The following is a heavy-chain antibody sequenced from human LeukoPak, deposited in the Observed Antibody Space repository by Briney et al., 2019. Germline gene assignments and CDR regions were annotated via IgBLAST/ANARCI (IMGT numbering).Heavy chain of an antibody. D-gene: IGHD2-21*02. Sequence: SETLSLTCSVSGDSVTSDGYYWTWIRQHPDKGLEWIGYISNSGTASCNPSLESRVSISVDTSYNQFSLRLNSVTAADTAVYYCARDVVVTSSPDAFDIWGQGTMVIVSS. CDR1: GDSVTSDGYY. CDR3: ARDVVVTSSPDAFDI. V-gene: IGHV4-31*03. J-gene: IGHJ3*02. CDR2: ISNSGTA.